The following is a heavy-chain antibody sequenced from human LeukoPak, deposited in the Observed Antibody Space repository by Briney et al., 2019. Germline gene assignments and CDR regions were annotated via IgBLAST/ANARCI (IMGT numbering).Heavy chain of an antibody. V-gene: IGHV4-4*07. CDR2: IYTSGST. D-gene: IGHD5-12*01. Sequence: SETLSLTCTVSGGSISSYYWSWIRQPAGKGLEWIGRIYTSGSTNYNPSLKSRVTMSVDTSKNQFSLKLSSVTAADTAVYYCARDHIVATIYYYYYMDVWGKGTTATISS. J-gene: IGHJ6*03. CDR1: GGSISSYY. CDR3: ARDHIVATIYYYYYMDV.